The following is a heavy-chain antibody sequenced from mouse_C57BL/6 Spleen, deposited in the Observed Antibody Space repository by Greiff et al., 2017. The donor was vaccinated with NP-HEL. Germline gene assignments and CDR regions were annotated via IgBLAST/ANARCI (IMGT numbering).Heavy chain of an antibody. CDR1: GYTFTDYY. V-gene: IGHV1-26*01. D-gene: IGHD1-1*01. Sequence: VQLQQSGPELVKPGASVKISCKASGYTFTDYYMNWVKQSHGKSLEWIGDINPNNGGTSYNQKFKGKATLTVDKSSSTAYMELRSLTSEDSAVYYCARLYYYGSSHLYYFDYWGQGTTLTVSS. CDR2: INPNNGGT. CDR3: ARLYYYGSSHLYYFDY. J-gene: IGHJ2*01.